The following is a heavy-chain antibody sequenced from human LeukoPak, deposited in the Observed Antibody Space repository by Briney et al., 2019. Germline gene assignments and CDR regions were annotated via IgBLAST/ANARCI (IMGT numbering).Heavy chain of an antibody. Sequence: PSETLSLTCSVSGDSISPYYWSWIRQAPGKGLEWIGHVSYNGRTNYNPSLKSRATTSLGTSKSHFSLILTSMTPADTAIYYCAREHGSWSYRYYCFVDVWGKGTTVTVSS. V-gene: IGHV4-59*01. CDR3: AREHGSWSYRYYCFVDV. CDR2: VSYNGRT. D-gene: IGHD5-18*01. CDR1: GDSISPYY. J-gene: IGHJ6*03.